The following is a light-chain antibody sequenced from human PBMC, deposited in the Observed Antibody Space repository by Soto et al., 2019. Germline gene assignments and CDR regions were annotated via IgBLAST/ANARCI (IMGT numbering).Light chain of an antibody. Sequence: QSALTQPPSASGSPGQSVAISCTGTSSDVGASDYVSWYQQHSGKAPKLLLYEVNKRPSGVPDRFSGSKSGNTASLTVSALQADDEADYYCLHHSGSSNVLGTGTKLTVL. V-gene: IGLV2-8*01. CDR1: SSDVGASDY. CDR2: EVN. J-gene: IGLJ1*01. CDR3: LHHSGSSNV.